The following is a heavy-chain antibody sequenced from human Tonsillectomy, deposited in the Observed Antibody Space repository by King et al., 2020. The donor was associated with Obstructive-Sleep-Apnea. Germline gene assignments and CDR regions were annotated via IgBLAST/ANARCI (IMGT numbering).Heavy chain of an antibody. CDR2: IYYSGST. CDR3: ASGGYYYFDY. V-gene: IGHV4-59*08. D-gene: IGHD3-22*01. Sequence: QLQESGPGLVKPSETLSLTCSVSGGSISTYYWSWIRQPPGKGLEWIGYIYYSGSTNYNPSLTSRVTMSVDTSKNHFSLNLNSVTAADPAFYYCASGGYYYFDYWGQGTLATVSS. CDR1: GGSISTYY. J-gene: IGHJ4*02.